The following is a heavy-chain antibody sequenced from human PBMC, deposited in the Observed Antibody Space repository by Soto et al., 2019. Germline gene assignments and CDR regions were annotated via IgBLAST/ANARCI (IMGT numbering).Heavy chain of an antibody. D-gene: IGHD6-6*01. Sequence: GGSLRLSCAASGFTFSSYAMHWVRQAPGKGLEWVAVISYDGSNKYYADSVKGRFTISRDNSKNTLYLQMNSLRAEDTAVYYCARDYHKSIAARPWGYYYYYGMAVWGQGTTVTVSS. CDR3: ARDYHKSIAARPWGYYYYYGMAV. CDR2: ISYDGSNK. CDR1: GFTFSSYA. V-gene: IGHV3-30-3*01. J-gene: IGHJ6*02.